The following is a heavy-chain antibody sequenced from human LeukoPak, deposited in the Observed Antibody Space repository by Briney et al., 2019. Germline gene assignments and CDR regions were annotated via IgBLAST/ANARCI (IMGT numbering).Heavy chain of an antibody. CDR1: GFTFSSYS. D-gene: IGHD6-6*01. V-gene: IGHV3-21*01. CDR3: ARARGSSSPFDY. J-gene: IGHJ4*02. Sequence: PGGSLRLSCAASGFTFSSYSMNWVRQAPGKGLEWVSSISSSSSYIYYADSVKGRFTISRDNAKNSLYLQMNSLGAEDTAVYYCARARGSSSPFDYWGQGTLVTVSS. CDR2: ISSSSSYI.